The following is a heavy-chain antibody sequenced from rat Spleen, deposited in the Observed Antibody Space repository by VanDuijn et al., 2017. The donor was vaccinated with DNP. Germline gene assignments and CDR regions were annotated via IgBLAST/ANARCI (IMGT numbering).Heavy chain of an antibody. Sequence: EVQLVESGGGLVQPGRSLKLSCAASGFTFSHYGMAWVRQAPKKGLEWVATIIFDGSTTYYRDSVKGRFTISRDNAKSTLFLQMDSLRSEDTATYYCARRGATGIANWFAYWGQGTLVTVSS. V-gene: IGHV5-17*01. J-gene: IGHJ3*01. CDR2: IIFDGSTT. CDR3: ARRGATGIANWFAY. D-gene: IGHD1-9*01. CDR1: GFTFSHYG.